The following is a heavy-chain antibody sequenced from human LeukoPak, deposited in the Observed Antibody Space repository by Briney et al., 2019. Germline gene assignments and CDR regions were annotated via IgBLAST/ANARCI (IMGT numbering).Heavy chain of an antibody. Sequence: SETLSLTCTVSGYSISSGYYWGWIRQPPGKGLEWIGSIYHSGSTYYNPSLKSRVTISVDTSKNQFSLKLSSVTAADTAVYYCARDYGALDCGGDCYFHDAFDIWGQGTMVTVSS. J-gene: IGHJ3*02. CDR1: GYSISSGYY. D-gene: IGHD2-21*02. CDR2: IYHSGST. V-gene: IGHV4-38-2*02. CDR3: ARDYGALDCGGDCYFHDAFDI.